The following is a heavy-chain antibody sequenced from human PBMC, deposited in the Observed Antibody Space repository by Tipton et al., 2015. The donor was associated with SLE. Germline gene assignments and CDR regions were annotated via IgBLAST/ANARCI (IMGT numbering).Heavy chain of an antibody. D-gene: IGHD5-12*01. Sequence: TLSLTCTVSGGSISTTGYYWDWIRQPPGKGLEWIGRIYYTGVTYFTPSLKGRLTMSVDTSNDQFFLKMTSVDAADTAVYYCARRCSGCLDYWGQGILVTVSS. V-gene: IGHV4-39*01. J-gene: IGHJ4*02. CDR3: ARRCSGCLDY. CDR2: IYYTGVT. CDR1: GGSISTTGYY.